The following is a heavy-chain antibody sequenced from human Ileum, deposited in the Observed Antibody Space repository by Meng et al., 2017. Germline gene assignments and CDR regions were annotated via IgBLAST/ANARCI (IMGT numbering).Heavy chain of an antibody. V-gene: IGHV5-51*01. CDR1: GYGFYGYW. Sequence: GESLKISCKGSGYGFYGYWIVWVRQLPGKGLEWMGIIYPDDSNTRYSPSFQGQVTFSADKSINTAYLQWSSLKASDSAMYYCARYGGSSLSKNWFDFWGRGTLAPSPQ. CDR2: IYPDDSNT. J-gene: IGHJ5*01. CDR3: ARYGGSSLSKNWFDF. D-gene: IGHD4-23*01.